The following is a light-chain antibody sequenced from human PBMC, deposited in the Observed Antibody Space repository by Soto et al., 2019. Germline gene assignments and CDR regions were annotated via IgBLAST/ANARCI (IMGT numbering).Light chain of an antibody. CDR1: QSVSSSY. J-gene: IGKJ1*01. CDR3: QQYGSSSWT. Sequence: EIVLTQSPGNLSLSPGERATLSCRASQSVSSSYLAWYQQKPGQAPRLLIYGTSSRATAIPDRFSGSGSGTDSTLTISRLEPEDFAVYYCQQYGSSSWTFGQGTKV. V-gene: IGKV3-20*01. CDR2: GTS.